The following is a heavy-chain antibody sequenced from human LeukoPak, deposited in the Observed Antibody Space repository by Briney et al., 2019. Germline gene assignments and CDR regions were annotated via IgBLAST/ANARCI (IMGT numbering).Heavy chain of an antibody. J-gene: IGHJ4*02. V-gene: IGHV3-23*01. Sequence: GGSLRISCAASGFTFGSYAMSWVRQAPGKGLEWVSGITASSSSTYYADSVKGRFTISRDNSKNTLYLQMHTLRAEDTAEYFCAKDLIERAVGFDYWGQGTLVTVSS. CDR2: ITASSSST. CDR1: GFTFGSYA. D-gene: IGHD3-22*01. CDR3: AKDLIERAVGFDY.